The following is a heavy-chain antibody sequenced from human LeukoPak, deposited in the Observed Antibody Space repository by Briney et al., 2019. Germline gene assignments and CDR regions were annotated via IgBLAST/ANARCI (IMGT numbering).Heavy chain of an antibody. D-gene: IGHD6-6*01. J-gene: IGHJ4*02. CDR3: ARGGIAARFAY. CDR2: IKQDGSEK. V-gene: IGHV3-7*02. CDR1: GFTFNSYW. Sequence: PGGSLRLSCAVSGFTFNSYWMSWVRQAPGKGLEWVANIKQDGSEKSYVDSVKGRFTISRDNAKNSLYLQMNSLRVEDTAVYYCARGGIAARFAYWGQGTLVTVSS.